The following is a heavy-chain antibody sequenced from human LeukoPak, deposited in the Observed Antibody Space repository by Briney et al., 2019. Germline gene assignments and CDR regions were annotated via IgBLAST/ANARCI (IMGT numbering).Heavy chain of an antibody. V-gene: IGHV3-7*05. CDR1: GFTFSGYW. Sequence: GGSLRLCCAASGFTFSGYWMTWVRQAPGKGLEWVANIKQDGSEKYYMDSVKGRFTISRDNAKNSLYLQMNSLRAEDTAVYYCARRAYGAFDIWGQGTMVTVSS. D-gene: IGHD2-8*01. J-gene: IGHJ3*02. CDR3: ARRAYGAFDI. CDR2: IKQDGSEK.